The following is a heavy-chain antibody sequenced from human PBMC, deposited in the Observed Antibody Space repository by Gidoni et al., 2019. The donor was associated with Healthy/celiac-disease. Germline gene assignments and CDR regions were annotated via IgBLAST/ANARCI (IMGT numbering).Heavy chain of an antibody. V-gene: IGHV3-13*01. J-gene: IGHJ6*02. Sequence: EVQLVESVGGLVQPGVSLRLSCAASGFTFSSYAIHWFRQATGKGLEWVSAIGTAGDTYYPGYGKGRFTISRENAKNSLYLQMNSLRAGDTAVYYCARDAVGYCTNGVCYRRYYGMDVWGQGTTVTVSS. CDR3: ARDAVGYCTNGVCYRRYYGMDV. D-gene: IGHD2-8*01. CDR2: IGTAGDT. CDR1: GFTFSSYA.